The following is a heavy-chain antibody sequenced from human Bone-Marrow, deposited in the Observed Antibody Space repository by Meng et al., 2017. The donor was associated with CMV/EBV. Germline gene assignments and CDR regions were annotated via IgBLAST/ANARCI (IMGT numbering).Heavy chain of an antibody. J-gene: IGHJ4*02. D-gene: IGHD4-17*01. CDR2: IYYSGST. Sequence: SETLSLTCTVSGGSISSSSYYWGWIRQPPGKGLEWTGSIYYSGSTYYNPSLKSRVTISVDTSKNQFSLKLSSVTAADTAVYYCASHRYGDYVDDYWGQGTLVTVSS. V-gene: IGHV4-39*07. CDR3: ASHRYGDYVDDY. CDR1: GGSISSSSYY.